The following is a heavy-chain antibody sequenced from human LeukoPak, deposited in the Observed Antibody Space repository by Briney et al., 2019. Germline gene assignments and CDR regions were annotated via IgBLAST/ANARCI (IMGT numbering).Heavy chain of an antibody. J-gene: IGHJ4*02. CDR1: GASTSSRY. D-gene: IGHD6-19*01. V-gene: IGHV4-59*08. CDR3: ALTTGWPGFDF. Sequence: SETLSLTCSASGASTSSRYWSWIRQFPGGTLEWIGHIYNAKSTKYNPSLTSRVTVSVDTSRNQFSLSLTSLTAADTAIYYCALTTGWPGFDFWGPGALVTVSS. CDR2: IYNAKST.